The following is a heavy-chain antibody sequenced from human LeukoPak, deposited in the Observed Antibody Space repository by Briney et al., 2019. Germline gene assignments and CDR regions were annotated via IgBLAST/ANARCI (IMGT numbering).Heavy chain of an antibody. CDR3: ARDRGYTSGWPNFDY. V-gene: IGHV3-9*01. CDR1: GFTFDGYA. CDR2: ISWNSGSI. J-gene: IGHJ4*02. Sequence: QSGGSLRLSCAASGFTFDGYAMHWVRQAPGKGLEWVSGISWNSGSIGYADSVKGRFTISRDNAKNSLYLQMNSLRGDDTAVYYCARDRGYTSGWPNFDYWGQGTLVTVSS. D-gene: IGHD6-19*01.